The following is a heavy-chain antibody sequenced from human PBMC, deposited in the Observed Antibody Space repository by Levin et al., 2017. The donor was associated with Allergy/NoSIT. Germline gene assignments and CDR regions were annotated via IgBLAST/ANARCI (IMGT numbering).Heavy chain of an antibody. CDR2: ISAYSDYI. CDR3: ARDLEVVVLAAPWANYFDP. D-gene: IGHD2-2*01. J-gene: IGHJ5*02. V-gene: IGHV3-21*01. CDR1: GFTFSSYT. Sequence: PGGSLRLSCAASGFTFSSYTMNWVRQPPGKGLEWVSSISAYSDYIYYADSLKGRFTISRDNAKNSLYLQMNSLRAEDTAVYYCARDLEVVVLAAPWANYFDPWGQGTLVTVSS.